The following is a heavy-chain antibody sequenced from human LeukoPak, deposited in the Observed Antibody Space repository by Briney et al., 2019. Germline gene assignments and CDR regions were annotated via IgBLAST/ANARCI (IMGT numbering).Heavy chain of an antibody. Sequence: SETLSLTCTVSGGSISSGTHYWSWIRQPAGKGLEWIGYIYYSGSTKYSPSLKSRVTISVDTSKNQFSLRLNSVTAADTAIYYCARYRDRGYYYSSGWYSLDYWGQGTLVTVSS. CDR1: GGSISSGTHY. D-gene: IGHD6-19*01. V-gene: IGHV4-61*10. CDR3: ARYRDRGYYYSSGWYSLDY. J-gene: IGHJ4*02. CDR2: IYYSGST.